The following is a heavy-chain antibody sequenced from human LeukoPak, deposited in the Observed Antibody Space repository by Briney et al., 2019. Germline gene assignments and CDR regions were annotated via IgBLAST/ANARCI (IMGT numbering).Heavy chain of an antibody. J-gene: IGHJ4*02. CDR1: GYTFTSYG. CDR3: VRYYRITMLVAIDY. V-gene: IGHV1-18*01. D-gene: IGHD3-22*01. Sequence: ASVTVSCKASGYTFTSYGISWVRQAPGQGLEWMGWISAYNGNTNYAQKLQGRVTMTTDISTSTAYMELRSLGCDDTAVYYCVRYYRITMLVAIDYLGRGTVVTVSS. CDR2: ISAYNGNT.